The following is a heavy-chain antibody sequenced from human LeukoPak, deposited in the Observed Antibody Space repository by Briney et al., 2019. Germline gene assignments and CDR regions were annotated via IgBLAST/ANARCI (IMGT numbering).Heavy chain of an antibody. D-gene: IGHD7-27*01. CDR1: GGSISSYY. CDR3: ARGTWGNWFDP. CDR2: IYYSGST. Sequence: PSETLSLTCTVSGGSISSYYWSWIPQPPGKGPEWIGYIYYSGSTNYNPSLKSRVTISVDTSKNQFSLKLSSVTAADTAVYYCARGTWGNWFDPWGQGTLVTVSS. J-gene: IGHJ5*02. V-gene: IGHV4-59*01.